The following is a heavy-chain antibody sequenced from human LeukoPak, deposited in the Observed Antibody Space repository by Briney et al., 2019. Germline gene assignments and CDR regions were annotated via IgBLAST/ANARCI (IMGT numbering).Heavy chain of an antibody. Sequence: GGSLRLSCAASGFTFSSYAMSWVRQAPGKGLEWVSAISGSGGGTYYADSVKGRFTISRDNSKNTLYLQMNSLRAEDTAVYYCAKCVLLWFGESYGPNDYWGQGTLVPVSS. J-gene: IGHJ4*02. CDR2: ISGSGGGT. V-gene: IGHV3-23*01. CDR3: AKCVLLWFGESYGPNDY. CDR1: GFTFSSYA. D-gene: IGHD3-10*01.